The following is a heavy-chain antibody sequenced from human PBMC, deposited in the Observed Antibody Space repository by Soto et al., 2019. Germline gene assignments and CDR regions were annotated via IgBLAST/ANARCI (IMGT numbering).Heavy chain of an antibody. CDR2: IIPILGIA. V-gene: IGHV1-69*04. D-gene: IGHD6-6*01. CDR3: ARDRASSSFDY. CDR1: GGTFSSYT. Sequence: GASVKVSCKASGGTFSSYTISWVRQAPGQGLGWMGRIIPILGIANYAQKFQGRVTITADKSTSTAYMELSSLRSEDTAVYYCARDRASSSFDYWGQGTLVTVSS. J-gene: IGHJ4*02.